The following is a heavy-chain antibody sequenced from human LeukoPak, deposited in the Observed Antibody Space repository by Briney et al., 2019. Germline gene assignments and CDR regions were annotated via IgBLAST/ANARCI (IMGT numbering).Heavy chain of an antibody. CDR2: ISWDGGST. Sequence: PGGSLRLSCAASGFTFDDYTMHWVRQAPGKGLEWVSLISWDGGSTYYADSVKGRFTISRDNSKNSLYLQMNSLGTEDTALYYCAKDMVRGELDYWGQGTLVTVSS. CDR3: AKDMVRGELDY. D-gene: IGHD3-10*01. CDR1: GFTFDDYT. J-gene: IGHJ4*02. V-gene: IGHV3-43*01.